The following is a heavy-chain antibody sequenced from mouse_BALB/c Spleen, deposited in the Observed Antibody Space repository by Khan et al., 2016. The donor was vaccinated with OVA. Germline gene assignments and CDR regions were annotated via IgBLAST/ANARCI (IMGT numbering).Heavy chain of an antibody. Sequence: EVQLQESGPGLVKPSQSLSLTCTVTGYSLTSNYAWNWIRQFPGNKLEWMGYINYSGSTSYYPSLKSRISITRDTSKTQFFLQLNSVTTEDTATYFCARRRAYWGQGTLVTVSA. V-gene: IGHV3-2*02. CDR3: ARRRAY. CDR1: GYSLTSNYA. CDR2: INYSGST. J-gene: IGHJ3*01.